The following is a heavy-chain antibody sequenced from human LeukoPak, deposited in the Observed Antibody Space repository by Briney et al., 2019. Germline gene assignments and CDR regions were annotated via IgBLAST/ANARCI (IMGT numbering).Heavy chain of an antibody. V-gene: IGHV4-30-4*01. CDR2: IYYRGNT. D-gene: IGHD6-25*01. J-gene: IGHJ5*02. Sequence: SQTLSLTSTVSGGSIGSGDYYWSWIRQPPGKGLEWIGFIYYRGNTYYNPSLKSRVTISIDTVRDQFSLRLSSVTAADTAVYYCARVAAHWFDPWGQGTLVTVSS. CDR3: ARVAAHWFDP. CDR1: GGSIGSGDYY.